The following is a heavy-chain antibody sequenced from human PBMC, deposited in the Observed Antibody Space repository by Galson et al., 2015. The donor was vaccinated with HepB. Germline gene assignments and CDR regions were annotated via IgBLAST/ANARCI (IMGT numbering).Heavy chain of an antibody. Sequence: SLRLSCAVSGFNFRSYSMNWVRQAPGKGLEWISHISSSSRIYYADSVKGRFTVSRDNAKNSLYLQMNSLRDEDTAVFYCARGTVVSSYDAFDIWGQGTKVIVSS. J-gene: IGHJ3*02. D-gene: IGHD4-23*01. CDR3: ARGTVVSSYDAFDI. V-gene: IGHV3-48*02. CDR2: ISSSSRI. CDR1: GFNFRSYS.